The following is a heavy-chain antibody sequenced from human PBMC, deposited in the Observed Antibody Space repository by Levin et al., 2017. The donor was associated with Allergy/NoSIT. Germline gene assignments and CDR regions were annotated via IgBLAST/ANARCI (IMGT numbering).Heavy chain of an antibody. CDR2: ISYDGSNK. CDR3: AKPTHSSSFVQVAFDI. J-gene: IGHJ3*02. V-gene: IGHV3-30*18. D-gene: IGHD6-13*01. CDR1: GFSFSSYG. Sequence: GGSLRLSCAASGFSFSSYGMHWVRQAPGKGLEWVAIISYDGSNKYYADSVKGRFTISRDNSKNTLYLQMNSLRAEDTAVYYCAKPTHSSSFVQVAFDIWGQGTMVTVSS.